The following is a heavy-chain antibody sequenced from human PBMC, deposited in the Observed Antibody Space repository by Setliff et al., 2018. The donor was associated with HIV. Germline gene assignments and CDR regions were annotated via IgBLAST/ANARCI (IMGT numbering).Heavy chain of an antibody. CDR2: VYYSGTS. D-gene: IGHD6-13*01. V-gene: IGHV4-39*07. CDR1: GGSMLHRDYY. J-gene: IGHJ4*02. Sequence: LSLTCTVSGGSMLHRDYYWGWIRQPPGKGLEWVGSVYYSGTSFYNPSLKSRVTISIDTSKSQFSLTLNSVTAADTAMYNCARVLVAAVGSIDYWGQGILVTVSS. CDR3: ARVLVAAVGSIDY.